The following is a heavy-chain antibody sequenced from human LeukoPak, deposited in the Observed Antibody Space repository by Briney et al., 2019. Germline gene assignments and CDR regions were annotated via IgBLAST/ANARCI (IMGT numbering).Heavy chain of an antibody. D-gene: IGHD2-2*01. V-gene: IGHV3-33*01. CDR3: ARGGHCSTTSCSNYDGMDV. Sequence: GRSLRLSCAASGFTFSTYGMHWVRQAPGKGLEWVSATWYDGSHKYYADSVKGRFTISRDNSKNTLYLQMYSLRADDTGVYFCARGGHCSTTSCSNYDGMDVWDQGTTLTVSS. CDR1: GFTFSTYG. J-gene: IGHJ6*02. CDR2: TWYDGSHK.